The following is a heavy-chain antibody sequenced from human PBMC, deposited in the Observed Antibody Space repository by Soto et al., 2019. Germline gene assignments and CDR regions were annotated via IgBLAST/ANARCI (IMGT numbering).Heavy chain of an antibody. D-gene: IGHD2-2*01. V-gene: IGHV4-39*07. Sequence: SETLSLTCTVSGGSISSSSYYWGWIRQPPGKGLEWIGSIYYSGSTYYNPSLKSRVTISVDTSKNQFSLKLSSVTAADTAVYYCARVWRGNYCSSTSCYWEHNWFDPWGQGTLVTVSS. CDR1: GGSISSSSYY. J-gene: IGHJ5*02. CDR2: IYYSGST. CDR3: ARVWRGNYCSSTSCYWEHNWFDP.